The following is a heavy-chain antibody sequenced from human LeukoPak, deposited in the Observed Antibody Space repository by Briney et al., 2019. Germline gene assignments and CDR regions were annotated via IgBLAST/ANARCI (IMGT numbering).Heavy chain of an antibody. CDR3: AREGYAAGTRYGMDV. Sequence: GGSLRLSCAASGFTVTNNYMSWVRQAPGKGLEWVSVIYAGGSTSYADSVKGRFTISRDSSNNTLYLQMNSLRAEDTAVYYCAREGYAAGTRYGMDVWGQETTVTVSS. CDR1: GFTVTNNY. J-gene: IGHJ6*02. CDR2: IYAGGST. D-gene: IGHD3-10*01. V-gene: IGHV3-66*01.